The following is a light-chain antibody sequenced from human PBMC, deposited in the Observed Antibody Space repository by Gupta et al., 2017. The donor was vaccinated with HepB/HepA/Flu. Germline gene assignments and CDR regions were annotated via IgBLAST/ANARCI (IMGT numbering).Light chain of an antibody. CDR2: DVH. CDR3: SSYTTSETRV. Sequence: QSDLTQPASVSGSPGQSINMYCTGTHTDIGTYNYVSCYQQQSGKATRLIIYDVHNRPSGVSNRFYGSKSGNTASLTVSGLQAEDEGDYYCSSYTTSETRVFGGGTKLTVL. V-gene: IGLV2-14*03. CDR1: HTDIGTYNY. J-gene: IGLJ2*01.